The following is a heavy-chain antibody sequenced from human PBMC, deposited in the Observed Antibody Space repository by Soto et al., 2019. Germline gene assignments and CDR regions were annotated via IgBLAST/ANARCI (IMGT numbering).Heavy chain of an antibody. J-gene: IGHJ6*02. CDR2: IIPIFGTA. Sequence: GASVKVSCKASGGTFSSYAISWVRQAPGQGLEWMGGIIPIFGTANYAQKFQGRVTITADESTSTAYMELSSLRSEDTAVYYCARWGRRGSRSLGAYRYYGMDVWGQGTTVTVSS. D-gene: IGHD2-15*01. CDR3: ARWGRRGSRSLGAYRYYGMDV. V-gene: IGHV1-69*13. CDR1: GGTFSSYA.